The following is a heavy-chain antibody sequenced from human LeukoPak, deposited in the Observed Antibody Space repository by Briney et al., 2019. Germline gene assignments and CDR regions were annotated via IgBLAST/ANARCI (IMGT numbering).Heavy chain of an antibody. CDR3: ARELFDFDY. CDR2: ITGSGNST. CDR1: GFTFSNYA. V-gene: IGHV3-23*01. Sequence: GGSLRLSCAVSGFTFSNYAMTWVRQAPGKGLEWGSEITGSGNSTYYADSVKGRFTISRDNSKNTLYLQMNSLRAEDTAVYYCARELFDFDYWGQGTLVTVSS. D-gene: IGHD3-10*01. J-gene: IGHJ4*02.